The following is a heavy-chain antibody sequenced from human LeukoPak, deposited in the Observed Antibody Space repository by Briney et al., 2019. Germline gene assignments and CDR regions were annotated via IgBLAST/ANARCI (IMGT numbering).Heavy chain of an antibody. D-gene: IGHD1-14*01. CDR3: ANMITGGRDDAFDI. CDR1: GFTFSSYS. CDR2: ISSSSSYI. V-gene: IGHV3-21*01. Sequence: RGGSLRLSCAASGFTFSSYSMNWVRQAPGKGLEWVSSISSSSSYIYYADSVKGRFTISRDNAKNSLYLQMNSLRAEDTAVYYCANMITGGRDDAFDIWGQGTMVTVSS. J-gene: IGHJ3*02.